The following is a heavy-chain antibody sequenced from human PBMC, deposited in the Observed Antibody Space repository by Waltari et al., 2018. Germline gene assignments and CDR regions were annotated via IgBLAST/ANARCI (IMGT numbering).Heavy chain of an antibody. Sequence: EVQLVESGGGLVQPGGSLRLSCAASGFTFSSYAMSWVRQPPGKGLEWVSAISGSGGSTYYADSVKGRLTISRDNSKNTLYLQMNSLRAEDTAVYYCATNKGLYGDYPISGYWGQGTLVTVSS. CDR2: ISGSGGST. J-gene: IGHJ4*02. V-gene: IGHV3-23*04. D-gene: IGHD4-17*01. CDR3: ATNKGLYGDYPISGY. CDR1: GFTFSSYA.